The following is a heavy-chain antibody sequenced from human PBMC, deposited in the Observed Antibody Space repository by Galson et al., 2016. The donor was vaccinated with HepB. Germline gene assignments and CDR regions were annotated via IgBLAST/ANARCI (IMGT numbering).Heavy chain of an antibody. Sequence: SLRLSCAASGFTLSSYWMSWVRQAPGKGLVWLSRVNTDGSGADYADSVKGRFTISRDNAKNTLYLQMNSLRAEDTAVYYCARVGYCSSTTCRQAYDYWGQGTLVTVSS. CDR1: GFTLSSYW. D-gene: IGHD2-2*01. CDR3: ARVGYCSSTTCRQAYDY. J-gene: IGHJ4*02. CDR2: VNTDGSGA. V-gene: IGHV3-74*01.